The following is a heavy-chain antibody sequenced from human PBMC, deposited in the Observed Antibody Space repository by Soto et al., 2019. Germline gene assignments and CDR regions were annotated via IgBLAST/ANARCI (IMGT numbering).Heavy chain of an antibody. J-gene: IGHJ4*02. CDR2: INSDGSTT. V-gene: IGHV3-74*01. CDR3: ARVSTGKWYFDD. D-gene: IGHD2-2*01. Sequence: EVQLVESGGGLVQPGGSLRLSCVASGFTFNSYWMHWVRQAPGKGLVWVSRINSDGSTTSYADSVKGRFTISRANAKVTLYLQMNSMRAEDTAVYYCARVSTGKWYFDDWGQGTLVTVSS. CDR1: GFTFNSYW.